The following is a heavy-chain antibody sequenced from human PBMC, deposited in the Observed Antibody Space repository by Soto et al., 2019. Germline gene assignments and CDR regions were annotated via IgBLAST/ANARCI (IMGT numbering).Heavy chain of an antibody. CDR1: GFTFSSYA. CDR2: ISYDGSNK. V-gene: IGHV3-30-3*01. Sequence: PGGSLRLSCAASGFTFSSYAMHWVRQAPGKGLEWVAVISYDGSNKYYADSVKGRFTISRDNSKNTLYLQMNSLRAEDTAVYYCARVRSFVDSSGYYFNYWGQGT. J-gene: IGHJ4*02. CDR3: ARVRSFVDSSGYYFNY. D-gene: IGHD3-22*01.